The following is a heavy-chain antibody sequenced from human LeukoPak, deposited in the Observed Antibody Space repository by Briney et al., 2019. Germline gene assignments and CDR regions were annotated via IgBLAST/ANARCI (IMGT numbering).Heavy chain of an antibody. Sequence: SETLSLTCTVSGGSISSGGYYWSWIRQHPGKGLEWIGYIYYSGSTYYNPSLKSRVTISVDTSKDQFSLKLSSVTAADTAVYYCARDSFSLGPTDAFDIWGQGTMVTVSS. J-gene: IGHJ3*02. D-gene: IGHD7-27*01. V-gene: IGHV4-31*03. CDR3: ARDSFSLGPTDAFDI. CDR1: GGSISSGGYY. CDR2: IYYSGST.